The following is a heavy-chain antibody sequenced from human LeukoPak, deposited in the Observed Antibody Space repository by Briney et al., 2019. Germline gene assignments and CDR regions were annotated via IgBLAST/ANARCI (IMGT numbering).Heavy chain of an antibody. V-gene: IGHV3-23*01. D-gene: IGHD2-2*01. Sequence: PGGSLRLSCAASGFIFSNYAMNWVRQAPGKGLEWVSGISGGAGSTYYADSVKGRFTISRDNSKNTLYLQMNSLRAEDTAVYYCAKDSVEVPDGNLDYWGQGTLVTVSS. CDR2: ISGGAGST. J-gene: IGHJ4*02. CDR3: AKDSVEVPDGNLDY. CDR1: GFIFSNYA.